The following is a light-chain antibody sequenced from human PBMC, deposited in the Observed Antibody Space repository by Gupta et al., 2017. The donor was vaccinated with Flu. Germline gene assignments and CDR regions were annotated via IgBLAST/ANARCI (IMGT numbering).Light chain of an antibody. J-gene: IGLJ1*01. CDR2: SNT. CDR1: SSNIGSNP. V-gene: IGLV1-44*01. CDR3: ATWDDNLNGYV. Sequence: QSVLAQSPSASGAPGQRVAISCSGSSSNIGSNPVNWYQHFPGTAPELLIYSNTFRPSGVPDRFSASKSGTSASLAISGLQSEEEADYYCATWDDNLNGYVFGAGTKVTVL.